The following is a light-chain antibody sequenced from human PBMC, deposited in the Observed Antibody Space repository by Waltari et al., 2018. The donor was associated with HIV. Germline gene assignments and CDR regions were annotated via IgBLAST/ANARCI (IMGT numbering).Light chain of an antibody. CDR1: SGSIASNY. Sequence: NFMLTQPPSVSESPGMTVTISCTRSSGSIASNYVQRYQQRPGSSPTTVSYEDNQRPSGVPDRFSGSIDSSSNSASLTISGLKTEDEADYYCQSYDSSNQVFGGGTKLTVL. J-gene: IGLJ2*01. CDR3: QSYDSSNQV. CDR2: EDN. V-gene: IGLV6-57*01.